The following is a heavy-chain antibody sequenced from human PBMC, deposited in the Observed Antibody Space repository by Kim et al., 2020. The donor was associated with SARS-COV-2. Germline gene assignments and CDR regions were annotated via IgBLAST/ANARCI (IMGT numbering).Heavy chain of an antibody. J-gene: IGHJ5*02. CDR3: ARDPIPLLAYYYDSSGYYNWFDP. CDR1: GYTFTSYA. D-gene: IGHD3-22*01. Sequence: ASVKVSCKASGYTFTSYAMNWVRQAPGQGLEWMGWINTNTGNPTYAQGFTGRFVFSLDTSVSTAYLQISSLKAEDTAVYYCARDPIPLLAYYYDSSGYYNWFDPGGQGTLVTVSS. CDR2: INTNTGNP. V-gene: IGHV7-4-1*02.